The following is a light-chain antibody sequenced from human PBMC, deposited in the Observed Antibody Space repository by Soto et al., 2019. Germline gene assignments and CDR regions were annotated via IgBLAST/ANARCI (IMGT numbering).Light chain of an antibody. V-gene: IGKV3-15*01. CDR1: QSVSNN. Sequence: EIVMTQSPATLSVSPGERATLSCRASQSVSNNLAWYQQKHGQAPRLLFYGASTRATGIPARFSGSGSGTEFTLTISSLQSEDFAVYFCQQYNNWPRWAFG. CDR2: GAS. CDR3: QQYNNWPRWA. J-gene: IGKJ1*01.